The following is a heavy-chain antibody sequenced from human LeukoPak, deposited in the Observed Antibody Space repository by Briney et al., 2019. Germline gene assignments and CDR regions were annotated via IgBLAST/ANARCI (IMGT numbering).Heavy chain of an antibody. CDR3: ARANYGDFDY. CDR2: IYYSGST. Sequence: SETLSLTCTVSGGSISSSSYYWGWIRQPPGKGLEWIGSIYYSGSTYYNPSLKGRVTISVDTSKNQFSLKLSSVTAADTAVYYCARANYGDFDYWGQGTLVTVSS. CDR1: GGSISSSSYY. D-gene: IGHD4-17*01. J-gene: IGHJ4*02. V-gene: IGHV4-39*01.